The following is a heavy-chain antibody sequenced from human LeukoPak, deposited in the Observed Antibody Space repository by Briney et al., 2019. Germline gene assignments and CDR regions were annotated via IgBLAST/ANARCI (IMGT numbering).Heavy chain of an antibody. Sequence: DSVKGRFTISRDNAKNSLYLQMNSLRAEDTAVYYCARAILSVRFFFDYWGQGTLVTVSS. V-gene: IGHV3-21*03. D-gene: IGHD3-3*01. J-gene: IGHJ4*02. CDR3: ARAILSVRFFFDY.